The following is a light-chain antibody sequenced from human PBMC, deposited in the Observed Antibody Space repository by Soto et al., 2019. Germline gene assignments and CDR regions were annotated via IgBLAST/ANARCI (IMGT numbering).Light chain of an antibody. Sequence: QSVLTHPPSASGSPGQSFTISCTGTSSDVGGYDYVSWYQQHPGKAPKLMIYEVSKRPSGVPDRFSGSKSGNTASLTVSGLQAEDEADYYCSSYAGSSTYVFGTGTKVTVL. CDR2: EVS. V-gene: IGLV2-8*01. CDR1: SSDVGGYDY. CDR3: SSYAGSSTYV. J-gene: IGLJ1*01.